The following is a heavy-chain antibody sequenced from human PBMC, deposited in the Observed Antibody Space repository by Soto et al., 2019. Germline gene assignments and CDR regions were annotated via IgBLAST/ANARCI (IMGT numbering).Heavy chain of an antibody. Sequence: SETLSLTCTVSGGSISSSSYYWGWIRQPPGKGLEWIGSIYYSGSTYYNPSLKSRVTISVDTSKNQFSLKLSSVTAADTAVYYCARLKNYYGAGRAVEVWGQGTTATVPS. D-gene: IGHD3-10*01. CDR3: ARLKNYYGAGRAVEV. CDR2: IYYSGST. CDR1: GGSISSSSYY. J-gene: IGHJ6*02. V-gene: IGHV4-39*01.